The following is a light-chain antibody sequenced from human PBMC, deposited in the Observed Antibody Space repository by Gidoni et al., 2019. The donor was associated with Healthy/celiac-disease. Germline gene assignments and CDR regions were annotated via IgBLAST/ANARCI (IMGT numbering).Light chain of an antibody. CDR2: GAS. CDR3: QQYGSS. V-gene: IGKV3-20*01. Sequence: ELVLTQSPGPLSLSPGERATLSCRASQSVSSSYLAWYQQKPGQAPRLLIYGASSRATGIPDRFSGSGSGTDFTLTISRLEPEDFAVYYCQQYGSSFGGGTKVEIK. CDR1: QSVSSSY. J-gene: IGKJ4*01.